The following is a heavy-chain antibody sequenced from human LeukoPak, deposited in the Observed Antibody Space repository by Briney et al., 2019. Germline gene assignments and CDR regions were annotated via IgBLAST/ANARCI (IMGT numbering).Heavy chain of an antibody. J-gene: IGHJ6*02. CDR2: FDPEDGET. D-gene: IGHD3-9*01. CDR3: ATAFPEKPYDILTGSYYYYGMDV. Sequence: RASVKVSCMVSGYTLTELSMHWVRQAPGKGLEWMGGFDPEDGETIYAQKFQGRVTMTEDTSTDTAYMELNSLRSEDTAVYYCATAFPEKPYDILTGSYYYYGMDVWGQGTTVTVSS. CDR1: GYTLTELS. V-gene: IGHV1-24*01.